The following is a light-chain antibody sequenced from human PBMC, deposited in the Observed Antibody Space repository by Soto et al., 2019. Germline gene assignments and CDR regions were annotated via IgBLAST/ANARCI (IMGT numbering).Light chain of an antibody. J-gene: IGKJ1*01. CDR1: QSVNNNY. V-gene: IGKV3-20*01. CDR2: GVS. Sequence: EIVLTQSPGTLSLSPGERATLSCRASQSVNNNYLAWYQQKPGQAPRLLIYGVSIRAAGIPDRFSGSGSGTDFTLTISRLEPEDFAVYYCQQYGSPWAFGQGTKVEIK. CDR3: QQYGSPWA.